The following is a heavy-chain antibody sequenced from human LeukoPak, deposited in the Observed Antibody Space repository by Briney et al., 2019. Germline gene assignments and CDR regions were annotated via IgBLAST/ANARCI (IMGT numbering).Heavy chain of an antibody. CDR3: AKGYCSSTSCHTIDY. Sequence: GGSLRLSCAASGFTFDDYAMHWVRQAPGKGLEWVSGISWNSGSIGYADSVKGRFTISRDNAKNSLYLQMNSLRAEDMALYYCAKGYCSSTSCHTIDYWGQGILVTVSS. V-gene: IGHV3-9*03. D-gene: IGHD2-2*02. CDR2: ISWNSGSI. J-gene: IGHJ4*02. CDR1: GFTFDDYA.